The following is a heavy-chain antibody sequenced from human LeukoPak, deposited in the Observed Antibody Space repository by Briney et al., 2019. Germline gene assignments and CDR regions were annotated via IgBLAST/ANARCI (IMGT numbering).Heavy chain of an antibody. CDR2: ISSSSSYI. J-gene: IGHJ1*01. CDR3: ARGEAYYGSGSYSAEYFQH. D-gene: IGHD3-10*01. Sequence: AGGSLRLSCAASGFTFSSYSMNWVRQAPGKGLEWVSSISSSSSYIYYADSVKGRFTISRDNAKNSLYLQMNSLRAEDTAVYYCARGEAYYGSGSYSAEYFQHWGQGTLVTVSS. CDR1: GFTFSSYS. V-gene: IGHV3-21*01.